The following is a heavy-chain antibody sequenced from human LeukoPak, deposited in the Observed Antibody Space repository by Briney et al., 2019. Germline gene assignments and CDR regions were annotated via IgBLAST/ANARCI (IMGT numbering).Heavy chain of an antibody. CDR3: AKGIAYNGSPGIYY. V-gene: IGHV3-23*01. J-gene: IGHJ4*02. D-gene: IGHD1-26*01. CDR2: ISSVGIST. CDR1: GFTFXXYA. Sequence: SLRLSCTXXGFTFXXYAMTWVRQAPGKGLEWVSAISSVGISTYYSDSVKDRFTISRDNSKNTLYLQMNSLRAEDTAVYYCAKGIAYNGSPGIYYWGQGTLVTVSS.